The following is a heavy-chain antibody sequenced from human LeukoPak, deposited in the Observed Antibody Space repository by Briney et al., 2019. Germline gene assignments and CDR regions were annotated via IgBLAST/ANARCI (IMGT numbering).Heavy chain of an antibody. V-gene: IGHV4-4*02. J-gene: IGHJ4*02. D-gene: IGHD4-17*01. CDR1: GAFITNSHW. CDR2: IYHSGTT. Sequence: SETLSLTCAVSGAFITNSHWWSWARQPPGKGLEWIGEIYHSGTTNYNPSLKSRGTMSVDKSKNQFSLKLSSVTAADTAVYYCATYFYGEYGSYYFDYWGQGTLVTVSS. CDR3: ATYFYGEYGSYYFDY.